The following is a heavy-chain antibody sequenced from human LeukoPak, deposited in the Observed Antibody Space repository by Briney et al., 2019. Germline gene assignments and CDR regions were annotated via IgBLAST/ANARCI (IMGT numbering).Heavy chain of an antibody. D-gene: IGHD6-13*01. Sequence: GGSLRLSCAASGFTFSSYAMNWVRQAPGKGLEWVSGISGSGGATYYADSVKGRFTISRDNSNNTLYLQMNSLRAEDTAVYYCARAGRGIAAAGIFDYWGQGTLVTVSS. CDR2: ISGSGGAT. V-gene: IGHV3-23*01. CDR3: ARAGRGIAAAGIFDY. CDR1: GFTFSSYA. J-gene: IGHJ4*02.